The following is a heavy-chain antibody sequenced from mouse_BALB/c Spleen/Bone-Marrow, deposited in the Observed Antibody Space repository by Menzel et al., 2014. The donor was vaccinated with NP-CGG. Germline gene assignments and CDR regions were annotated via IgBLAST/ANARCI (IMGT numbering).Heavy chain of an antibody. V-gene: IGHV1-77*01. CDR1: GYTFTDYV. Sequence: QVQLKQSGPELVKPGASVKMSCKASGYTFTDYVINWVRQRTGQGLEWTGEIYPGSGSTLHNEKFMGKATLTADKSSNTVYMHLSSLTSEDSAVYFCATSKPFYAMDYWGQGTPVTVSS. CDR2: IYPGSGST. CDR3: ATSKPFYAMDY. J-gene: IGHJ4*01.